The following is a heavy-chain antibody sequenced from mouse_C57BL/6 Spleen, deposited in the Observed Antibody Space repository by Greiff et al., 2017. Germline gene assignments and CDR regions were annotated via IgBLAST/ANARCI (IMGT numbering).Heavy chain of an antibody. CDR2: INPNYGTT. CDR1: GYSFPDYN. J-gene: IGHJ4*01. D-gene: IGHD1-1*01. V-gene: IGHV1-39*01. CDR3: ATCSSSGMDY. Sequence: LQASGPELVKPGASVKISCKASGYSFPDYNMNWVKQSHGKSLAWIGVINPNYGTTSYNQKFKGKATLTVDPSSSTAYMQLNSLTSEDAAVYYCATCSSSGMDYWGQGTSVTVSS.